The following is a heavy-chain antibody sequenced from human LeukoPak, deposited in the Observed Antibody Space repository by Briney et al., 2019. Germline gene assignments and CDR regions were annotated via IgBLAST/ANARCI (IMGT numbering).Heavy chain of an antibody. Sequence: EGTFSSYAISWVRHAPGQGRERMGRIIPIFGTAYYTQKVRGRVTITADESTSTAYTELSSLRSEDTAVYYCARDSGVWYQFDYWGQRTLVTVSS. V-gene: IGHV1-69*15. CDR3: ARDSGVWYQFDY. CDR1: EGTFSSYA. J-gene: IGHJ4*02. CDR2: IIPIFGTA. D-gene: IGHD2-21*02.